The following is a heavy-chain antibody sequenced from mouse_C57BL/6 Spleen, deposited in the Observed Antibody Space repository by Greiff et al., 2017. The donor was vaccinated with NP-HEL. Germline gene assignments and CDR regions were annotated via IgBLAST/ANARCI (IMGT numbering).Heavy chain of an antibody. J-gene: IGHJ4*01. CDR3: ARSPPYAMDY. CDR1: GYTFTSYW. Sequence: QVQLQQPGAELVRPGSSVKLSCKASGYTFTSYWMDWVKQRPGQGLEWIGNIYPSDSETHYNQKFKDKATLTVDKSSSTAYMQLSSLTSEDSAVYYCARSPPYAMDYWGQGTSVTVSS. V-gene: IGHV1-61*01. CDR2: IYPSDSET.